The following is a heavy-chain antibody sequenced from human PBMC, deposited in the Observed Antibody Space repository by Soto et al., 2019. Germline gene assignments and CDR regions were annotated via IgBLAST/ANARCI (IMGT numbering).Heavy chain of an antibody. J-gene: IGHJ5*02. D-gene: IGHD2-2*01. V-gene: IGHV1-3*04. CDR1: GYIFMNFA. CDR3: ARFPRYSFEIVQVPAFMFEDWFDP. Sequence: QAQLVQSGAEVRKPGASVKVSCKASGYIFMNFALHWVRQAPGQTFEWMGWINTGNGKTEYSQKFQGRITIIRDTSASTAYMELSNLRSEDTAVYYCARFPRYSFEIVQVPAFMFEDWFDPWGQGTLVTVSS. CDR2: INTGNGKT.